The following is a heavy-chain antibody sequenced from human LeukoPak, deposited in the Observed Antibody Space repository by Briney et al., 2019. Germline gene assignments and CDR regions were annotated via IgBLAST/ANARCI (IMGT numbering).Heavy chain of an antibody. V-gene: IGHV3-7*01. CDR3: ARDSGGSGSSYYFDY. CDR2: IKQDGSEK. Sequence: HAGGSLRLSCAASGFTFSSYWMSWVRQAPGKGLEWVANIKQDGSEKYYVDSVKGRFTISRDNAKNSLYLQMNSLRAEDTAVYYCARDSGGSGSSYYFDYWGQGTLVTVSS. J-gene: IGHJ4*02. CDR1: GFTFSSYW. D-gene: IGHD3-10*01.